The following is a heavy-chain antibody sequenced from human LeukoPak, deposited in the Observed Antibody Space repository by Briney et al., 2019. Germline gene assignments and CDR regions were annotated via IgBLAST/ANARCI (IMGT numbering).Heavy chain of an antibody. CDR3: ARDAVRQLDY. J-gene: IGHJ4*02. V-gene: IGHV4-61*02. CDR1: GGSISSGSSY. CDR2: IYTSGST. D-gene: IGHD6-13*01. Sequence: SQTLSLTCTVSGGSISSGSSYWSWIRQPAGKGLEWIGRIYTSGSTNYNPSLKSRVTISVDTSKSQFSLKLSSVTAADTAVYYCARDAVRQLDYWGQGTLVTVSS.